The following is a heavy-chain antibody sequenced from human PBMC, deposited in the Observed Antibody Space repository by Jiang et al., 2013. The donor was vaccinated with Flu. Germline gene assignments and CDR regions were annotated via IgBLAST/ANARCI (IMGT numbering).Heavy chain of an antibody. J-gene: IGHJ6*02. V-gene: IGHV3-21*01. CDR3: ARDRVYNWNYGGYYYYGMDV. Sequence: VQLLESGGGLVKPGGSLRLSCAASGFTFSSYSMNWVRQAPGKGLEWVSSISSSSSYIYYADSVKGRFTISRDNAKNSLYLQMNSLRAEDTAVYYCARDRVYNWNYGGYYYYGMDVWGQGTTVTVSS. D-gene: IGHD1-7*01. CDR1: GFTFSSYS. CDR2: ISSSSSYI.